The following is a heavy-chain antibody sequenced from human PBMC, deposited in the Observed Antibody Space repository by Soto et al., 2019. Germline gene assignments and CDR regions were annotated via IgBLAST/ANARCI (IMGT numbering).Heavy chain of an antibody. V-gene: IGHV3-23*05. CDR2: IDNSGGIT. CDR1: GVTCSTYA. J-gene: IGHJ4*02. Sequence: GGSLRLACAASGVTCSTYAMSWVRQAPGKGLEWVSTIDNSGGITYYADSVKGRFTISRDNSNNTLYLQMNSLRAEDTAVYYCAKGGYNHGCLFACWGQGTIVIVSS. CDR3: AKGGYNHGCLFAC. D-gene: IGHD5-18*01.